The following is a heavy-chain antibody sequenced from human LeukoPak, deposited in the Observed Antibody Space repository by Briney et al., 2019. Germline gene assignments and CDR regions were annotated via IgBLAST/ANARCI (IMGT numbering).Heavy chain of an antibody. CDR2: IYHSGST. CDR1: GGSISSGGYY. J-gene: IGHJ5*02. CDR3: ARGVNWIDP. D-gene: IGHD6-13*01. Sequence: SQTLSLTCIVSGGSISSGGYYWSWIRQPPGKGLEWIGYIYHSGSTYYNPSLKSRVTISIDTSKNQFSLKLSSVTAADTAVYYCARGVNWIDPWGQGTLVTVSS. V-gene: IGHV4-30-2*01.